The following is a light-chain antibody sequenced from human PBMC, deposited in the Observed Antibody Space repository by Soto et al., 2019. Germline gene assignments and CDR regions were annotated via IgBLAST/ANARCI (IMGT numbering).Light chain of an antibody. CDR3: QQYGTSPYT. Sequence: EVVLTQSPVTLSLSPGERATLSCRASQSVGSYLSWYQQKPGQAPRLLIYDTSNRATGIPARFSGSGSGTDFTLTISSLEPEDFAVYYCQQYGTSPYTFGQGTKLEIK. V-gene: IGKV3-11*01. CDR2: DTS. CDR1: QSVGSY. J-gene: IGKJ2*01.